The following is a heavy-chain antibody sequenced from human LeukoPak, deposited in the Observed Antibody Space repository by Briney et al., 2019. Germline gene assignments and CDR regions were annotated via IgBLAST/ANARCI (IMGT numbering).Heavy chain of an antibody. V-gene: IGHV3-23*01. CDR2: ISGSGGST. J-gene: IGHJ4*02. Sequence: PGGSLRLSCAASGFTFSSYAMSWVRQAPGKGLEWVSAISGSGGSTYYADSVKGRFSISRDNSKNTLYLQMNSLRAKDTAVYYCAKDAGATTYFDYWGQGTLVTVSS. CDR3: AKDAGATTYFDY. CDR1: GFTFSSYA. D-gene: IGHD1-26*01.